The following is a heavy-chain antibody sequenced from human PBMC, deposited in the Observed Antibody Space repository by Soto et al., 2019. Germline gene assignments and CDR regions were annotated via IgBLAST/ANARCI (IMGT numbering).Heavy chain of an antibody. J-gene: IGHJ4*02. CDR2: ILPILGIA. CDR1: GGTFSSYT. D-gene: IGHD1-26*01. Sequence: QVQLVQSGAEVKKPGSSVKVSCKASGGTFSSYTISWVRQAPGQGLEWMGRILPILGIANYAQKFQGRVTMTAEKATSTAYRELSSLRSEDTAVYYCARMSNIVGAPPRHWGQGTLVTVSS. CDR3: ARMSNIVGAPPRH. V-gene: IGHV1-69*02.